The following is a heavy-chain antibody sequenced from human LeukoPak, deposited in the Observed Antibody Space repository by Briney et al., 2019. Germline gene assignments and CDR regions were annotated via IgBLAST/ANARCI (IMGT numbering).Heavy chain of an antibody. CDR1: GFIFSDYY. J-gene: IGHJ1*01. CDR3: ARQGLYDSSDFWTFQH. V-gene: IGHV3-11*06. Sequence: GGSLRLSCAASGFIFSDYYMSWIRQTPEKGREWVSYISSSSGYKNYADSLKGRFTISRDNAKNSVYLQMNSLSAEDTAVYYCARQGLYDSSDFWTFQHWGQGTLVTVSS. D-gene: IGHD3/OR15-3a*01. CDR2: ISSSSGYK.